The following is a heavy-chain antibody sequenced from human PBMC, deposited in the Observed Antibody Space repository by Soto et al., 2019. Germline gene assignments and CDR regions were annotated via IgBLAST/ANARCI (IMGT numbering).Heavy chain of an antibody. J-gene: IGHJ6*02. CDR2: MSDDETIK. CDR3: ARDSSRLSLYGMDV. CDR1: GFTFSSSA. V-gene: IGHV3-33*01. Sequence: PGESLKISCAVSGFTFSSSAMHWVRQAPGKGLEWVGVMSDDETIKSYGESVKGRFAISRDNSKNTLYLQMTSLRVEDTAIYYCARDSSRLSLYGMDVWGQGTTVTVSS. D-gene: IGHD6-6*01.